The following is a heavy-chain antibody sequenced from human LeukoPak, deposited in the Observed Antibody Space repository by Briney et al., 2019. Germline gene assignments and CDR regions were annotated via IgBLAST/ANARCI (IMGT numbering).Heavy chain of an antibody. CDR3: VKPAASRKVAYYFDY. D-gene: IGHD6-13*01. V-gene: IGHV3-23*01. J-gene: IGHJ4*02. CDR2: ISGSGGGT. Sequence: GGSLRLSCAASGFTFSGYAMSWVRQAPGKGLEWVSAISGSGGGTHYADSVKGRFTISRDNSKNTLYLQMNSLRAEDTAVYYCVKPAASRKVAYYFDYWGQGTLVTVSS. CDR1: GFTFSGYA.